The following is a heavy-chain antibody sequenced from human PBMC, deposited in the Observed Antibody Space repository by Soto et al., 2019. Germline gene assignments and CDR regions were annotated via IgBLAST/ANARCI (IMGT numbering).Heavy chain of an antibody. V-gene: IGHV1-69*08. CDR1: GDSFNSYI. J-gene: IGHJ4*02. CDR2: IIPFASIP. CDR3: ARDRALNNSALTMAY. D-gene: IGHD3-10*01. Sequence: QVQLVQSGAEVKKPGSSVKVSCKASGDSFNSYIITWVRQAPGQGLEWMGRIIPFASIPNYAQKFQGRLTITADTSTSTAYLELSSLRSEDTAVYYCARDRALNNSALTMAYWGQGTLVTVSS.